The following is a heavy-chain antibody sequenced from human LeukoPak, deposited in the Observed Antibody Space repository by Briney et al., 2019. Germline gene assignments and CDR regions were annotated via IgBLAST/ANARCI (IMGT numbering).Heavy chain of an antibody. V-gene: IGHV3-74*01. D-gene: IGHD6-19*01. CDR1: GFTFSSYW. J-gene: IGHJ4*02. CDR3: ARGEAVYAVAEYYFDY. CDR2: INSDGSST. Sequence: GGSLRLSCAASGFTFSSYWMHWVRQAPGKGPVWVSRINSDGSSTSYADSVKGRFTISRDNAKNTLYLQMNSLRAEDTAVYYCARGEAVYAVAEYYFDYWGQGTLVTVSS.